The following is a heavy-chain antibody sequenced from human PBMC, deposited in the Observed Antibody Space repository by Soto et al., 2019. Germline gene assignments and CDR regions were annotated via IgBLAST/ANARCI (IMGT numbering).Heavy chain of an antibody. D-gene: IGHD6-25*01. Sequence: EVQLVESGGVVVQPGGSLRLSCEASGFNFNDFIMHWVRQSPTAGLEWVSLITSNVDSTHYAYFVKGRFFISRDNTMNSRYLQMNNLRTADAALYYCARDLGGSSDSWGQGTLVTVSS. J-gene: IGHJ4*02. V-gene: IGHV3-43*01. CDR3: ARDLGGSSDS. CDR2: ITSNVDST. CDR1: GFNFNDFI.